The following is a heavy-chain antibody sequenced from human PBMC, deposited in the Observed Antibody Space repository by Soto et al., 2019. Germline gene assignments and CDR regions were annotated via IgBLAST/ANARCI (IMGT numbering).Heavy chain of an antibody. CDR2: IWYDGSNK. V-gene: IGHV3-33*01. CDR1: GFTFSSYG. J-gene: IGHJ4*02. CDR3: ARGPPYSSTLCYFDY. D-gene: IGHD6-13*01. Sequence: GGSLRLSCAASGFTFSSYGMHWVRQAPGKGLEWVAVIWYDGSNKYYADSVKGRFTISRDNSKNTLYLQMNSLRAEDTAVYYCARGPPYSSTLCYFDYWGQGTLVTVSS.